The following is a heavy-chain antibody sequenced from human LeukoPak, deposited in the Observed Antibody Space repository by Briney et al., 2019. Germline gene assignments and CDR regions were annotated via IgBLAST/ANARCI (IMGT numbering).Heavy chain of an antibody. CDR1: GASISSGGYY. CDR2: IHYSGST. J-gene: IGHJ4*02. V-gene: IGHV4-31*03. D-gene: IGHD4/OR15-4a*01. Sequence: SETLSLTCTVSGASISSGGYYWTWIRQHPGKGLEWIGYIHYSGSTYYNPSLKSLKSRVTISVDTSKSQLSLKLSSVTAADTAVYYCARDAKREFLDYWGQGTLVIVSS. CDR3: ARDAKREFLDY.